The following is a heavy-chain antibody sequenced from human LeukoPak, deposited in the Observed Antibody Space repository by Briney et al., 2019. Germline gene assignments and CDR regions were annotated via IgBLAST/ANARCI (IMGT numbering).Heavy chain of an antibody. J-gene: IGHJ6*03. V-gene: IGHV4-59*01. Sequence: SETLSLTCTVSGGSISSSYWSWIRQPPGKGLEWIGYIYYSGSTNYNPSLKSRVTISVDTSKNQFSLKLSSVTAADTAVYYCARASWWFGNYYYMDVWGKGTTVTISS. D-gene: IGHD2-8*02. CDR3: ARASWWFGNYYYMDV. CDR2: IYYSGST. CDR1: GGSISSSY.